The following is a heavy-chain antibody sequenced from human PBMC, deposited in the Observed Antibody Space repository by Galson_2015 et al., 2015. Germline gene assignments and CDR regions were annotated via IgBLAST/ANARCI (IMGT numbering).Heavy chain of an antibody. Sequence: SLRLSCAASGFTLRDYSMNWVRQAPGKGLEWVSSITSSSSYISYADSVKGRFAVSRDNAKNSLFLQMNSLRDDDTAVYYCARAQKGYDATDYWGQGTLVTVSS. CDR2: ITSSSSYI. J-gene: IGHJ4*02. V-gene: IGHV3-21*01. CDR3: ARAQKGYDATDY. CDR1: GFTLRDYS. D-gene: IGHD3-16*01.